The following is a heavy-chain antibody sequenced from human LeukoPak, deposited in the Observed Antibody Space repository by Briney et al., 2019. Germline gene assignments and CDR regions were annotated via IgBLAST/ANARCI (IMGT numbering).Heavy chain of an antibody. CDR3: ASPSKMATTRPFDY. CDR1: GFTFSSYA. J-gene: IGHJ4*02. Sequence: GRSLRLSCAASGFTFSSYAMHWVRQAPGQGLEWVAVISYDGSNKYYADSVKGRFTISRDNSKNTLYLQMNSLRAEDTAVYYCASPSKMATTRPFDYWGQGTLVTVSS. CDR2: ISYDGSNK. V-gene: IGHV3-30-3*01. D-gene: IGHD5-24*01.